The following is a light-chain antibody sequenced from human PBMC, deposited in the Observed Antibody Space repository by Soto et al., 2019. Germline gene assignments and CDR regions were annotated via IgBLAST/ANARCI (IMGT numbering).Light chain of an antibody. J-gene: IGLJ1*01. CDR2: EVS. CDR3: CSYAGSSTSV. V-gene: IGLV2-23*02. CDR1: SSDVGSYNL. Sequence: QSALTQPASVSGSPGQSITISCTGTSSDVGSYNLVSWYQQHPGKAPKLMIYEVSKRPSGGSNRFSGSKSGNTASLTISGLQAEDEADYYCCSYAGSSTSVFGTGTKLTVL.